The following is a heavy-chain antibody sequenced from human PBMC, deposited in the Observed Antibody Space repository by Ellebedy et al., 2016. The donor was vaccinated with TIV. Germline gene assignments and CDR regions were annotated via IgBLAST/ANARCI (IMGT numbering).Heavy chain of an antibody. Sequence: PGGSLRLSCAASGFTFSDYAFHRVRQPPGKGLEWVAVISHDGENEYYADSVKGRFTITRDNLKKMVYLQMNSLRSEDTAVYYCARGRRDGFVWGQGTRVTVSS. J-gene: IGHJ4*02. V-gene: IGHV3-30*03. CDR2: ISHDGENE. CDR1: GFTFSDYA. CDR3: ARGRRDGFV. D-gene: IGHD5-24*01.